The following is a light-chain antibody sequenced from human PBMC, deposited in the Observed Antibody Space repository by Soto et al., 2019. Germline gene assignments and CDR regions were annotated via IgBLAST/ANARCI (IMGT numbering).Light chain of an antibody. CDR3: QQYNNWPPSIT. J-gene: IGKJ5*01. CDR2: GAS. CDR1: QSVSSN. Sequence: EIVMTQSPATLSVSPGDRATLSCRASQSVSSNLAWYQQKLGQAPRLLIFGASTRATGIPARFSGSGSGTEFTLTISSLQSEDFAVNYCQQYNNWPPSITFGQGTRLEI. V-gene: IGKV3-15*01.